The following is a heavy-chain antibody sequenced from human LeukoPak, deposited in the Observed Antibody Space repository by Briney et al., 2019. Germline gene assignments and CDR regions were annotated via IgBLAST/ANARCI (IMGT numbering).Heavy chain of an antibody. V-gene: IGHV4-39*01. CDR1: GGSISSNNYY. Sequence: SETLSLTCTVSGGSISSNNYYWGWIRQPPGKGLEWIGSIYYGGYTYYNPPLKSRVTISVDTSKNQFSLKLSSVTAADTAIYYCQSRFLEWLLDYWGQGTLVTVSS. D-gene: IGHD3-3*01. CDR3: QSRFLEWLLDY. CDR2: IYYGGYT. J-gene: IGHJ4*02.